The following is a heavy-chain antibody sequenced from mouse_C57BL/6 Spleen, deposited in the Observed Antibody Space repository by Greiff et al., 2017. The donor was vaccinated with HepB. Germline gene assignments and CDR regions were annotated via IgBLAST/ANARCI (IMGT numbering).Heavy chain of an antibody. Sequence: QVQLKESGPGLVAPSQSLSITCTVSGFSLTSYGVHWVRQPPGKGLEWLVVIWSDGSTTYNSALKSRLSISKDNSKSQVVLKMNSLQTDDTAMYYCARGPYGSSDYYAMDYWGQGTSVTVSS. CDR3: ARGPYGSSDYYAMDY. V-gene: IGHV2-6*03. CDR1: GFSLTSYG. J-gene: IGHJ4*01. D-gene: IGHD1-1*01. CDR2: IWSDGST.